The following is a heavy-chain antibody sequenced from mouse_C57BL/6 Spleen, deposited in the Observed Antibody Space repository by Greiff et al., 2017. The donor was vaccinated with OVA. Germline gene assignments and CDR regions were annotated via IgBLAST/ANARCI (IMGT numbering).Heavy chain of an antibody. CDR1: GYTFTSYW. D-gene: IGHD2-4*01. V-gene: IGHV1-55*01. Sequence: QVQLQQPGAELVKPGASVKMSCKASGYTFTSYWITWVKQRPGQGLEWIGDIYPGSGSTNYNEKFKSKATLTVDTSSSTAYMQLSSLTSEDSAVDYGARRGIYYDSFDYWGQGTTLTVSA. CDR3: ARRGIYYDSFDY. J-gene: IGHJ2*01. CDR2: IYPGSGST.